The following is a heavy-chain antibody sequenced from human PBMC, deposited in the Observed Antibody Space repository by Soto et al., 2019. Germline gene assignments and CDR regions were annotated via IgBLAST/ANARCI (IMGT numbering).Heavy chain of an antibody. J-gene: IGHJ5*02. CDR1: GFTFSSYS. D-gene: IGHD5-12*01. CDR3: ARDGIPYSGYDPRNWFDP. Sequence: PGGSLRLSCAASGFTFSSYSMNWVRQAPGKGLEWVSSISSSSSYIYYADSVKGRFTISRDNAKNSLYLQMNSLRAEDTAVYYCARDGIPYSGYDPRNWFDPWGQGTLVTVPS. V-gene: IGHV3-21*01. CDR2: ISSSSSYI.